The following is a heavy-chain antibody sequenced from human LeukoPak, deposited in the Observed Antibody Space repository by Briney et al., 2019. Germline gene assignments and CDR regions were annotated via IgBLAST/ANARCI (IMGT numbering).Heavy chain of an antibody. D-gene: IGHD3-10*02. Sequence: TLSLTCSVSGDSTSGGSYYWSWIRQHPGKGLEWIGHIHYSGRSTFYNPSLRSRLTISIDTSKNHFSLNLTSATAADTAVYFCARDVRGVAGAFQIWGQGTLVTVSS. CDR1: GDSTSGGSYY. CDR3: ARDVRGVAGAFQI. V-gene: IGHV4-31*03. CDR2: IHYSGRST. J-gene: IGHJ3*02.